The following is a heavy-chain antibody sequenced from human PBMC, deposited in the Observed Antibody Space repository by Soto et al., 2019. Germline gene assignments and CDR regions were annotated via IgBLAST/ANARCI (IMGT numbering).Heavy chain of an antibody. CDR1: GGTFSSYA. CDR2: IIPIFGTA. V-gene: IGHV1-69*06. J-gene: IGHJ6*02. CDR3: ATHSSSSGYYYYYSMDV. Sequence: SVKVSCKASGGTFSSYAISWVRQAPGQGLEWMGGIIPIFGTANYAQKFQGRVTITADKSTSTAYMELSSLRSEDTAVYYCATHSSSSGYYYYYSMDVWGQGTTVTVSS. D-gene: IGHD6-6*01.